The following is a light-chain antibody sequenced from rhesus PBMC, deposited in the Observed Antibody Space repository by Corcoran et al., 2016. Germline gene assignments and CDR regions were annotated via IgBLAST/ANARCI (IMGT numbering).Light chain of an antibody. CDR1: QSLLDSDGYTC. J-gene: IGKJ4*01. CDR2: EVS. Sequence: DIVMTQTPLSLPVTPGEPASISCRSSQSLLDSDGYTCLDWYLQKPGQSPQLLIYEVSNRVSGVPARFSGSGSGTEFTLKISRVEAEDVGVYYCMQSIEFPPTFGGGTKVEIK. V-gene: IGKV2-90*01. CDR3: MQSIEFPPT.